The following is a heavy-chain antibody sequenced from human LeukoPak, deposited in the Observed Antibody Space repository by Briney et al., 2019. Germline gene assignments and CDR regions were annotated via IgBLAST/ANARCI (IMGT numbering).Heavy chain of an antibody. J-gene: IGHJ3*02. CDR3: ARDTYYYDSSGYGPQRIAFDI. CDR1: GGSISSGSYY. CDR2: IYYSGSP. V-gene: IGHV4-39*07. D-gene: IGHD3-22*01. Sequence: SQTLSLTCTVSGGSISSGSYYWSWIRQPPGKGLEWIGSIYYSGSPYYNPSLKSRVTISVDTSKNQFSLKLSSVTAADTAVYYCARDTYYYDSSGYGPQRIAFDIWGQGTMVTVSS.